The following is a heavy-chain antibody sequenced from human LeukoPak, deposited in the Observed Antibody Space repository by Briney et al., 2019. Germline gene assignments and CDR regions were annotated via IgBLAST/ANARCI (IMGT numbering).Heavy chain of an antibody. Sequence: ASETLSLTCTVSGGSISSGGYYWSWIRQPPGKGLEWIGYIYHSGSTYYNPSLKSRVTISVDRSKNQFSLNLSSVTAADTAVYYCARMESYGSGSFYFDFWGQGTLVTVSS. CDR3: ARMESYGSGSFYFDF. V-gene: IGHV4-30-2*01. J-gene: IGHJ4*02. CDR1: GGSISSGGYY. CDR2: IYHSGST. D-gene: IGHD3-10*01.